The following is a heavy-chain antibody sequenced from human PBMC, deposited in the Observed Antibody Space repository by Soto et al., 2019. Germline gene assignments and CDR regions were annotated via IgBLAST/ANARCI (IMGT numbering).Heavy chain of an antibody. D-gene: IGHD3-22*01. J-gene: IGHJ4*02. CDR3: ARQIYDSDTGPNFQYYFES. CDR2: IDPSDSQT. Sequence: GESLKISCKGSGYSFAGYWITWVRQKPGKGLEWMGRIDPSDSQTYYSPSFRGHVTISVTKSITTVFLQWSNLRASDTDMYYCARQIYDSDTGPNFQYYFESWGQVTPVTVSS. V-gene: IGHV5-10-1*01. CDR1: GYSFAGYW.